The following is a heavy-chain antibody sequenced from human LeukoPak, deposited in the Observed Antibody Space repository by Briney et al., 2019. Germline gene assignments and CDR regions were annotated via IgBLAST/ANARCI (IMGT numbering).Heavy chain of an antibody. Sequence: SETLSLTCTVSGGSISSGDYYWSWTRQPPGKGLEWIGYIYYSGSTYYNPSLKSRVTISVGTSKNQFSLKLSSVTAADTAVYYCARGLTTVTSYNWFDPWGQGTLVTVSS. CDR3: ARGLTTVTSYNWFDP. V-gene: IGHV4-30-4*01. CDR1: GGSISSGDYY. J-gene: IGHJ5*02. CDR2: IYYSGST. D-gene: IGHD4-11*01.